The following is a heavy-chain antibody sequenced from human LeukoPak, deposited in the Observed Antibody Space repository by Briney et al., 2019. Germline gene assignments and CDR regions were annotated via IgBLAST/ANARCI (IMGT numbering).Heavy chain of an antibody. J-gene: IGHJ6*02. CDR1: GGTFSSYA. D-gene: IGHD1-26*01. V-gene: IGHV1-69*04. CDR2: IIPILGIA. CDR3: AREGSGSYYYYGMDV. Sequence: ASVKVSCKASGGTFSSYAISWVRQAPGQGLEWMGRIIPILGIANYAQKFQGRVTITADKSTSTAYMELSSLRSEDTAVYYCAREGSGSYYYYGMDVWGQGTTVTVSS.